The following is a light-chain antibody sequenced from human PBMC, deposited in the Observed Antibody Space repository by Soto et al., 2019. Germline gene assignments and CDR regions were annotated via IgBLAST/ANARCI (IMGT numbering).Light chain of an antibody. CDR2: DVS. CDR3: TSYTSSDTRVV. CDR1: SSDVGGYGY. V-gene: IGLV2-14*01. Sequence: QSALTQPASVSGSPGQSITISCTGTSSDVGGYGYVSWYQQRPGKAPKLIIYDVSNRPSGVSNRFSGSKSGNTASLTISGLQAEDEADYSCTSYTSSDTRVVFGGGTKVNVL. J-gene: IGLJ2*01.